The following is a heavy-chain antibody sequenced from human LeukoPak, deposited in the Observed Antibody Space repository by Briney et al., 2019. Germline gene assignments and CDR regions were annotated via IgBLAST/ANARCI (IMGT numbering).Heavy chain of an antibody. CDR2: IWYDGSKK. CDR3: ARDRLEAVTDDDYFDY. J-gene: IGHJ4*02. CDR1: GFTFSSYA. D-gene: IGHD2-21*02. Sequence: GGSLRLSCAASGFTFSSYAMSWVRQAPGKGPEWVALIWYDGSKKYYGDSVKGRFTISRDNSKNTVYLQMNSLRAEDTGVYYCARDRLEAVTDDDYFDYWGQGTLVTVSS. V-gene: IGHV3-33*08.